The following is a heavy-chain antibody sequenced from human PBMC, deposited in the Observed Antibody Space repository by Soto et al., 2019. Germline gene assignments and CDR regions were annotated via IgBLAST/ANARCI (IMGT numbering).Heavy chain of an antibody. CDR1: GFTFSSYA. CDR3: ATPLRRGITMVRGDY. V-gene: IGHV3-23*01. CDR2: ISGSGGST. J-gene: IGHJ4*02. Sequence: PGGSLRLSCAASGFTFSSYAMIWVRQAPGKGLEWVSAISGSGGSTYYADSVKGRFTISRDNSKNTLYLQMNSLRAEDTAVYYYATPLRRGITMVRGDYWGQGTLVTVSS. D-gene: IGHD3-10*01.